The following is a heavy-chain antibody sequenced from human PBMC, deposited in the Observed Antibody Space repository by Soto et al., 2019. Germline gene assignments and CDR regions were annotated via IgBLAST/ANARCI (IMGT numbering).Heavy chain of an antibody. CDR1: GYTNTSYY. Sequence: ASVKVSCKASGYTNTSYYMHWVRQAPGQGLEWMGIINPSGGSTSYAQKFQGRVTMTRDTSTSTVYMELSSLRSEDTAVYYCASTMIVVFSAFDIWGKGTMVTVSS. CDR2: INPSGGST. D-gene: IGHD3-22*01. J-gene: IGHJ3*02. CDR3: ASTMIVVFSAFDI. V-gene: IGHV1-46*01.